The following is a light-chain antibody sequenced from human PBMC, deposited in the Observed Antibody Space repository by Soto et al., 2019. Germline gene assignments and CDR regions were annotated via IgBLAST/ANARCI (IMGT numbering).Light chain of an antibody. CDR1: QSISSW. CDR3: QQYNSFSWT. Sequence: DIQMTQSPSTLSASVGDRVTITCRASQSISSWLAWYQQKPGKAPKLLIYKASSLESGVPSRFRGRGSGTEFTLTISSLQPDDFAPYYCQQYNSFSWTFGRGTKVEIK. J-gene: IGKJ1*01. V-gene: IGKV1-5*03. CDR2: KAS.